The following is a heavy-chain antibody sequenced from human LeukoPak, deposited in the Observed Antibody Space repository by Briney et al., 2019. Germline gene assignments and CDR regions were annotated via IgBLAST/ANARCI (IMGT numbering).Heavy chain of an antibody. J-gene: IGHJ4*02. V-gene: IGHV3-23*01. Sequence: QTGGTLRLSCAASGFTFSSYGMSWVRQAPGKGLEWVSSIFPSGGEIHYADSVRGRFTISRDNSKSTLSLQMNSLRAEDTALYYCATYRQVLLPFESWGQGTLVTVSS. CDR1: GFTFSSYG. CDR3: ATYRQVLLPFES. CDR2: IFPSGGEI. D-gene: IGHD2-8*02.